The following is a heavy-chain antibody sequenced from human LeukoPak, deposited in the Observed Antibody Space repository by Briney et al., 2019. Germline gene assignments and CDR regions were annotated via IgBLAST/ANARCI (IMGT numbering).Heavy chain of an antibody. CDR3: ARGITIFGVPFDY. J-gene: IGHJ4*02. V-gene: IGHV1-8*01. CDR1: GYTFTSYD. Sequence: GASVKVSCKASGYTFTSYDINWVRQATGQGLEWMGWMNPNSGNTGYAQKFQGRVTMTRNTSISTAYMELSSLRSEDMAVYYCARGITIFGVPFDYWGQGTLVTVSS. CDR2: MNPNSGNT. D-gene: IGHD3-3*01.